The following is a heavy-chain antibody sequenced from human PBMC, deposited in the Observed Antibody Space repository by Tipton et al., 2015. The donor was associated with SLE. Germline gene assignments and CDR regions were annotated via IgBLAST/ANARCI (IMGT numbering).Heavy chain of an antibody. CDR2: SDQRGST. CDR1: GGSISTYY. V-gene: IGHV4-34*01. J-gene: IGHJ4*02. D-gene: IGHD3-3*01. Sequence: TLSLTCTVSGGSISTYYWGWIRQPPGKGLEWIGESDQRGSTNYHPSLKSRVTISLDTSRNQFSLKLSSVTAADTAVYYCARGDRQITVFGDWGQGTLVIVSS. CDR3: ARGDRQITVFGD.